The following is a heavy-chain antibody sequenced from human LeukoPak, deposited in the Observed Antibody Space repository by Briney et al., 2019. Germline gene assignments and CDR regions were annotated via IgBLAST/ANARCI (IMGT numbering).Heavy chain of an antibody. J-gene: IGHJ4*02. Sequence: GGSLRLSCAVSGLTFRSYWMSWVRQAPGKGLEWVANINQEGSEKYFVDSVKGRFTISRDNAKNSLHLQMNTLRAEDTAVYYCARERDGRFFDYWGQGTLVTVSS. CDR1: GLTFRSYW. CDR3: ARERDGRFFDY. D-gene: IGHD5-24*01. CDR2: INQEGSEK. V-gene: IGHV3-7*01.